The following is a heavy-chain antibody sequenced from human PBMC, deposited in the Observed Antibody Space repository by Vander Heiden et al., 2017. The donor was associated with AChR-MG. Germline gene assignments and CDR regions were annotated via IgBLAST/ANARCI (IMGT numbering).Heavy chain of an antibody. Sequence: EVQLVESGGGLVKPGGSLRLSCAASGFTFSSYSMNWVRQAPGKGLEWVSSISSSSSYIYYADSVKGRFTISRDNAKNSLYLQINSLRAEDTAVYYCARDEILTGYHVYWGQGTLVTVSS. J-gene: IGHJ4*02. D-gene: IGHD3-9*01. CDR3: ARDEILTGYHVY. V-gene: IGHV3-21*01. CDR1: GFTFSSYS. CDR2: ISSSSSYI.